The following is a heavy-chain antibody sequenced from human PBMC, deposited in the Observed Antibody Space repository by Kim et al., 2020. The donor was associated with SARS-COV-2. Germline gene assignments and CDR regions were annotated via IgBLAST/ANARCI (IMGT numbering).Heavy chain of an antibody. D-gene: IGHD6-6*01. J-gene: IGHJ6*01. CDR2: INHSGST. CDR1: GGSFSGYY. CDR3: ARKSVGIAARRVSYYYYG. Sequence: SETLSLTCAVYGGSFSGYYWSWIRQPPGKGLEWIGEINHSGSTNYNPSLKSRVTISVDTSKNQFSLKLSSVTAADTAVYYCARKSVGIAARRVSYYYYG. V-gene: IGHV4-34*01.